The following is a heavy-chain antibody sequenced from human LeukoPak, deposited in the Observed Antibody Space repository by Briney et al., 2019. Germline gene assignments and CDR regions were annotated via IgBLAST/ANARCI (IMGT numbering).Heavy chain of an antibody. CDR3: ARHPLLGPYYFDN. D-gene: IGHD2-15*01. CDR2: ISSSSSYI. CDR1: GFTFSRYT. V-gene: IGHV3-21*04. Sequence: GGSLRLSCAASGFTFSRYTMNWVRQAPGKGLEWVSSISSSSSYIYYADSVKGRFTISRDNAQNSLYLQLTSLRAEDTAVYYCARHPLLGPYYFDNWGQGTLVTVSS. J-gene: IGHJ4*02.